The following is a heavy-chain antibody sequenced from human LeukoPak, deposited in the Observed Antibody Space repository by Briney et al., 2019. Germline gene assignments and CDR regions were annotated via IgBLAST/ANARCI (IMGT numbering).Heavy chain of an antibody. D-gene: IGHD5-12*01. CDR1: GGSFSGYY. Sequence: SETLSLTCAVYGGSFSGYYWSWIRQPPGKGLEWIGEINHSGSTNYNPSLKSRVTISVDTSKNQFSLKLSSVTAADTAVYYCASAMVATLGGMDVWGQGTTVTVSS. J-gene: IGHJ6*02. V-gene: IGHV4-34*01. CDR2: INHSGST. CDR3: ASAMVATLGGMDV.